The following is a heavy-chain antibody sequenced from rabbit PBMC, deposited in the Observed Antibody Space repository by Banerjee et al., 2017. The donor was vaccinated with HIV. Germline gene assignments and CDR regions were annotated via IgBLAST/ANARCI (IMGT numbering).Heavy chain of an antibody. V-gene: IGHV1S40*01. CDR3: VRRDYGSSPYYDL. D-gene: IGHD1-1*01. CDR2: IYAGSSGSA. CDR1: GIDFSSYYD. Sequence: QSLEESGGGLVKPGASLTLTCTASGIDFSSYYDMCWVRQAPGKGLEWIACIYAGSSGSAWYAGWPKGRFTISKTSSTTVTLQMTSLTAADTATYFCVRRDYGSSPYYDLWGPGPLVTVS. J-gene: IGHJ4*01.